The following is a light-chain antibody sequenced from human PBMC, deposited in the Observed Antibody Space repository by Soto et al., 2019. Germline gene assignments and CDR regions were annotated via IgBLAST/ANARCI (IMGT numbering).Light chain of an antibody. CDR3: QQYYSTPRT. J-gene: IGKJ1*01. Sequence: DIVMTQSPDSLAVSLGERATIRCRSSQSVLYNSNNKNYFAWYQQKPGQPPELIISWASTRESGVPDRFSGSGSGTDFTLTISSLQAEDVAVYYCQQYYSTPRTFGQGTKVEIK. CDR2: WAS. V-gene: IGKV4-1*01. CDR1: QSVLYNSNNKNY.